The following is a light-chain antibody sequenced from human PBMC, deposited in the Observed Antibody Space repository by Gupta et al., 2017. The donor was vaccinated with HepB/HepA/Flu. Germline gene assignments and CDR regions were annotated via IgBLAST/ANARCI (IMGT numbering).Light chain of an antibody. J-gene: IGLJ2*01. V-gene: IGLV2-14*03. CDR3: SSFTASSTLVL. Sequence: QSALTPPASVSGSPGQSTTISCTGTSSDVGGYESVFWYQHLPGRAPKLLIYDVTSRPSGVSYRFSGSKSGNVASLTISGLQAEDEAEYYCSSFTASSTLVLFGGGTELTVL. CDR1: SSDVGGYES. CDR2: DVT.